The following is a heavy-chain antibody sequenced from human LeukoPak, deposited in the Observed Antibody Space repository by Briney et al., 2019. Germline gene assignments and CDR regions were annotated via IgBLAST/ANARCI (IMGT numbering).Heavy chain of an antibody. Sequence: PGGSLRLSCATSGFIFSSYWMHWVRQAPGKGLVWVSRINTGGSATSYADSVRGRFTISRDNANNTLYLEMNSLRAEDTAVYFCATVKQTGDPVNDYWGQGTLVTVSS. J-gene: IGHJ4*02. V-gene: IGHV3-74*01. CDR3: ATVKQTGDPVNDY. CDR2: INTGGSAT. D-gene: IGHD7-27*01. CDR1: GFIFSSYW.